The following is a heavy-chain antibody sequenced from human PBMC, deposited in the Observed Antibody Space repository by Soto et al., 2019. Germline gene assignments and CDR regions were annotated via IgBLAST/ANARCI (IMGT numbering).Heavy chain of an antibody. V-gene: IGHV3-53*04. J-gene: IGHJ6*02. CDR3: ARDGPYYYASRMDV. D-gene: IGHD3-10*01. CDR2: LHSGGDT. Sequence: EVQLVESGGGLVQPGGSLRLSCVASGIPVSSNYMTWVRLAPGKGLEWVSVLHSGGDTYYANSVKGRFTISRHDSTNTVFLQMNSLTAEDTAVYYCARDGPYYYASRMDVWGQGTTVTVSS. CDR1: GIPVSSNY.